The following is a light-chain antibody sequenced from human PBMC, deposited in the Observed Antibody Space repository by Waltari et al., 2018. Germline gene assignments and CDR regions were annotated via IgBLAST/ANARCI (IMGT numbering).Light chain of an antibody. CDR3: MQALQTPWT. Sequence: IVMTQSPLSLSVTPGESASISCRSSRSLLHSNEQNYLEWYFQKPGQSPQLLLYLGSNRASGVPDRFSGSGSGTDFTLQSSRVEAEDVGIYFCMQALQTPWTFGQGTKVEI. J-gene: IGKJ1*01. V-gene: IGKV2-28*01. CDR1: RSLLHSNEQNY. CDR2: LGS.